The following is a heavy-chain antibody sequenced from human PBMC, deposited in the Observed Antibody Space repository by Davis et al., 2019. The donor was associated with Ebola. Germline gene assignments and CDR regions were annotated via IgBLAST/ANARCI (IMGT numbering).Heavy chain of an antibody. CDR2: IYPDDSDT. D-gene: IGHD3-3*02. CDR1: GYSFSSYW. Sequence: GESLKISCHGSGYSFSSYWIAWVRQMPGKGLEWMGIIYPDDSDTRYSPSFQGQVTISADESISTAYLQWSSLKASDTAMYYCARGTSLARNFDYWGQGTLVTVSS. J-gene: IGHJ4*02. V-gene: IGHV5-51*01. CDR3: ARGTSLARNFDY.